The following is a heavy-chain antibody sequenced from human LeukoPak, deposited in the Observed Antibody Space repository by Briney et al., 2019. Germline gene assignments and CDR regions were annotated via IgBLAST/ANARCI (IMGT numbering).Heavy chain of an antibody. D-gene: IGHD3-9*01. CDR1: GYTFTSYA. CDR3: ARGYYDILTGLTVGRGTSENWFDP. CDR2: INAGNGNT. J-gene: IGHJ5*02. V-gene: IGHV1-3*01. Sequence: ASVKVSCKASGYTFTSYAMHWVRQAPGQRLEWMGWINAGNGNTKYSQKFQGRVTITRDTSASTAYMELSSLRSEDTAVYYCARGYYDILTGLTVGRGTSENWFDPWGQRTLVTVSS.